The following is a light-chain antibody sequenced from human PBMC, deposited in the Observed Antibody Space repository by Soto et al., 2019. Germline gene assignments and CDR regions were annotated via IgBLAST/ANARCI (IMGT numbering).Light chain of an antibody. CDR1: SSDIGGYNY. V-gene: IGLV2-8*01. CDR2: EVS. Sequence: QSALTQPPSASGSPGQSVTISCTGSSSDIGGYNYVSWYQQHPCTAPHLIIYEVSKRPSGVSDRFSGSKSGSTASLTVSGLQADDEAHYFCSSYAGSDKFVMFGGGTKLTVL. CDR3: SSYAGSDKFVM. J-gene: IGLJ3*02.